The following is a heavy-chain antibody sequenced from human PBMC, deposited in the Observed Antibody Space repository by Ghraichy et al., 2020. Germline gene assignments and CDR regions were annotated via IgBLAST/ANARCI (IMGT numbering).Heavy chain of an antibody. J-gene: IGHJ4*02. Sequence: SETLSLTCTVSGGSVSSAGYYWSWIRQHPGKGLEWIGYISYNGNTYYNPSLKSRLTILVDTSKNQFSLKLSSVTAADTAVYYCARRYRHLDYWGQGTLVTVSS. D-gene: IGHD2-15*01. CDR1: GGSVSSAGYY. CDR3: ARRYRHLDY. CDR2: ISYNGNT. V-gene: IGHV4-31*03.